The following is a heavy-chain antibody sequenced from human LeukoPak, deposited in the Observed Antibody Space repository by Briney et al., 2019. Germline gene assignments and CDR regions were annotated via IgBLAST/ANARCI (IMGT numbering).Heavy chain of an antibody. CDR2: INPDSGGT. Sequence: ASVKVSCKASGYTFTGYYLHWVRQAPGQGLEWMGRINPDSGGTDYAPKFQGRVSMTRDTSISTAYMELSRLTSDDTAVYYCARGRHGDNVRATDWFAPWGQGTLVTVSS. D-gene: IGHD4-17*01. V-gene: IGHV1-2*06. J-gene: IGHJ5*02. CDR3: ARGRHGDNVRATDWFAP. CDR1: GYTFTGYY.